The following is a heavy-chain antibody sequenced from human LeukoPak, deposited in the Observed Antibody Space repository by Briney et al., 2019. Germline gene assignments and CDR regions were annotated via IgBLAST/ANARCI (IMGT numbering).Heavy chain of an antibody. CDR1: GDYINNYY. V-gene: IGHV4-59*01. CDR2: IHHSGST. Sequence: PSETLSLTCTVSGDYINNYYWSWIRQSPGKGLEWVGCIHHSGSTNYNPSLKSRVTISLDKSKNQFSLRLSFVTAADTAVYYCARDQGGSSYRHAFDLWGQGTMVTVS. J-gene: IGHJ3*01. CDR3: ARDQGGSSYRHAFDL. D-gene: IGHD1-26*01.